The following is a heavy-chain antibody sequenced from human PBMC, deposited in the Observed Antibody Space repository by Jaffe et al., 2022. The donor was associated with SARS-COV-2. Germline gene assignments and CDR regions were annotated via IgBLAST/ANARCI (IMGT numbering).Heavy chain of an antibody. Sequence: EVQLVESGGGLVQPGGSLRLSCAASGFTFSSYWMSWVRQAPGKGLEWVANIKQDGSEKYYVDSVKGRFTISRDNAKNSLYLQMNSLRAEDTAVYYCARDTSRPRAQNSRYWFDPWGQGTLVTVSS. J-gene: IGHJ5*02. CDR3: ARDTSRPRAQNSRYWFDP. CDR1: GFTFSSYW. V-gene: IGHV3-7*01. D-gene: IGHD3-16*01. CDR2: IKQDGSEK.